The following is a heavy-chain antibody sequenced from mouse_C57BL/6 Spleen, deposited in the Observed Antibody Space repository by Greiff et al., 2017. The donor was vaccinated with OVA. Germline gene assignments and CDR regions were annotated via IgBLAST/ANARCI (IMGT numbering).Heavy chain of an antibody. CDR3: ARSTMVTTRGYWYFDV. Sequence: QVQLKQPGAELVRPGTSVKLSCKASGYTFTSYWMHWVKQRPGQGLEWIGVIDPSDSYTNYNQKFKGKATLTVDTSSSTAYMQLSSLTSEDSAVYYCARSTMVTTRGYWYFDVWGTGTTVTVSS. CDR2: IDPSDSYT. V-gene: IGHV1-59*01. J-gene: IGHJ1*03. D-gene: IGHD2-2*01. CDR1: GYTFTSYW.